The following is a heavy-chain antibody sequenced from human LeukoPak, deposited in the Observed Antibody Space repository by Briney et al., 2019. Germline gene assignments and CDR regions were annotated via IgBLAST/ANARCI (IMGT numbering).Heavy chain of an antibody. CDR3: AADSAVAGTGIGNFDY. J-gene: IGHJ4*02. D-gene: IGHD6-19*01. Sequence: SVKVSCKACGFTFTSSAVQWVRQARGQRLEWIGWIVVDSGNTNYAQELQERVTITRHMPRNTADMELSGLTSEDTAVYYCAADSAVAGTGIGNFDYGGQGTLVTVSS. CDR1: GFTFTSSA. CDR2: IVVDSGNT. V-gene: IGHV1-58*01.